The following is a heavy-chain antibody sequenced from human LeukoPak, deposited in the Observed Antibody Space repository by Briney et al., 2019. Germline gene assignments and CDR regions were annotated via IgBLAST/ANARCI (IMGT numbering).Heavy chain of an antibody. CDR1: GGSISSGTYY. V-gene: IGHV4-61*02. D-gene: IGHD2/OR15-2a*01. Sequence: PSETLSLTCTVSGGSISSGTYYWSWIRQPAGKGLEWIGRIYISGSTNYNPSLKSRVTISLDTAMNQFSLRLSSVTAADTAVYYCARVEPWTLSFYFDYWGQGTLVTVSS. CDR3: ARVEPWTLSFYFDY. J-gene: IGHJ4*02. CDR2: IYISGST.